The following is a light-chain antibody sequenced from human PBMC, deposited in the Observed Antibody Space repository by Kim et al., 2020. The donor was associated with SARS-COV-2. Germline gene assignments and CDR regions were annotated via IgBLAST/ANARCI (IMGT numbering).Light chain of an antibody. CDR2: GNG. Sequence: ELTQPPSASGTPGQRVTISCSGSRSNIESNTVNWYQQLPATAPKLLIYGNGQRPSGVPDRFSGSKSGTSASLAISGLQSDDEADYYCAAWDDSLDGPVFGGGTQLTVL. CDR3: AAWDDSLDGPV. J-gene: IGLJ2*01. CDR1: RSNIESNT. V-gene: IGLV1-44*01.